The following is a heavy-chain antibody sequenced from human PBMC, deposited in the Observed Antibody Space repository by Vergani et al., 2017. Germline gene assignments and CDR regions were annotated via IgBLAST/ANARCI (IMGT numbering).Heavy chain of an antibody. J-gene: IGHJ2*01. CDR2: IYNSGNG. V-gene: IGHV4-39*01. D-gene: IGHD3-16*01. CDR1: GDSIISRSYY. Sequence: QMQLQESGPGLVKASETLSLTCTVPGDSIISRSYYWGWIRQPPGKGLEWIGSIYNSGNGDTSSSLKSRVTISADTSKNQFSLRLTSVTAAETAVYYCASGKYYSDSTSHFRGRYFDVWGRGTLVTVPS. CDR3: ASGKYYSDSTSHFRGRYFDV.